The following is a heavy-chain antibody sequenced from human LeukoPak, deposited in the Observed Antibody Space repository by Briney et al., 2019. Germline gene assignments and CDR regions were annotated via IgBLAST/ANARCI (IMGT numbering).Heavy chain of an antibody. D-gene: IGHD3-22*01. Sequence: PGRSLRLSCAASGFTFDDYAMHWVRQAPGKGLEWVSGISWNSGSIGYADSVKGRFTISRDNAKNSLYLQMNSLRAEDTALYYCAKDFYYDSSGNFDYWGQGTLVTVSS. CDR2: ISWNSGSI. CDR3: AKDFYYDSSGNFDY. V-gene: IGHV3-9*01. CDR1: GFTFDDYA. J-gene: IGHJ4*02.